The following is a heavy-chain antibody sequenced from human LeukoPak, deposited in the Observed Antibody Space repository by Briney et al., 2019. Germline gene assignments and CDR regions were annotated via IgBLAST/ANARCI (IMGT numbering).Heavy chain of an antibody. CDR2: INPSGGST. CDR3: ARKSGYCGSTSCYGSSYAFDI. Sequence: ASVKVSCKASGYTFTSYYMHWVRQAPGQGLEWMGIINPSGGSTSYAQKFQGRVTMTRDTSTSTVYMELSSLRSEDTAVYYCARKSGYCGSTSCYGSSYAFDIWGQGTMVTVSS. V-gene: IGHV1-46*01. J-gene: IGHJ3*02. CDR1: GYTFTSYY. D-gene: IGHD2-2*01.